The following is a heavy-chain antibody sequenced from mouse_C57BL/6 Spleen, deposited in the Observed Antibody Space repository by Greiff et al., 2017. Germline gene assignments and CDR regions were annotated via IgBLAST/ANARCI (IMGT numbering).Heavy chain of an antibody. CDR1: GFNIKDDY. CDR3: TTAQADY. J-gene: IGHJ2*01. V-gene: IGHV14-4*01. D-gene: IGHD3-2*02. CDR2: IDPENGDT. Sequence: VQLQRSGAELVRPGASVKLSCTASGFNIKDDYMHWVKQRPEQGLEWIGWIDPENGDTEYASKFQGKATITADTSSNTAYLQLSSLTSEDTAVYYCTTAQADYWGQGTTLTVSS.